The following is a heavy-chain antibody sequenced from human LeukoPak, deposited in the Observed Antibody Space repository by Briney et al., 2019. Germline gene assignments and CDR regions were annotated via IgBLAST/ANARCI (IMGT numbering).Heavy chain of an antibody. D-gene: IGHD6-13*01. V-gene: IGHV3-30*19. CDR3: ARVIAAAGSFDY. Sequence: GGSLRLSCAASGFTFSSHGMHWVRQAPGKGLEWVAVISYDGSNKNYADSVKGRFTISRDKSKNTLYLQMNSLRAEDTAVYYCARVIAAAGSFDYWGQGTLVTVSS. CDR1: GFTFSSHG. J-gene: IGHJ4*02. CDR2: ISYDGSNK.